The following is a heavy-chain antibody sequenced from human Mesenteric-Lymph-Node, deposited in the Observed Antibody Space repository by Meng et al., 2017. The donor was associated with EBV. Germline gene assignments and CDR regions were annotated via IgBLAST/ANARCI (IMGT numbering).Heavy chain of an antibody. CDR1: GFTFSSYA. V-gene: IGHV3-23*01. D-gene: IGHD6-13*01. J-gene: IGHJ4*02. CDR2: TSGSRGDT. Sequence: EVQLLLYGGGLLQPGRPVRLSCAASGFTFSSYAMSWVRQAPGKGLEWVSATSGSRGDTHYADSVKGRFTISRDNSKNTLFLQMNSLRAEDTAVYYCARGAATERYYFDRWGQGALSNVSS. CDR3: ARGAATERYYFDR.